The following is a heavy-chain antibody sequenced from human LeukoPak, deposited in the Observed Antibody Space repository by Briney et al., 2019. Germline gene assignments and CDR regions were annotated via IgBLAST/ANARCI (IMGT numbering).Heavy chain of an antibody. CDR3: ARRAAAGTDYYYGMDV. Sequence: GGSLRLSCAASGFTFSSYWMHWVRQAPGKGLVWVSHINSDGSSTSYADSVKGRFTTSRDNAKNTLYLQMNSLRAEDTAVYYCARRAAAGTDYYYGMDVWGQGTTVTVSS. CDR2: INSDGSST. D-gene: IGHD6-13*01. V-gene: IGHV3-74*01. CDR1: GFTFSSYW. J-gene: IGHJ6*02.